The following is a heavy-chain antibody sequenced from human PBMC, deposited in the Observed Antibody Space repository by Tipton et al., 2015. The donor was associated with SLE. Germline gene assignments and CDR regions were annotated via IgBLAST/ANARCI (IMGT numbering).Heavy chain of an antibody. CDR2: ISWNSGSI. V-gene: IGHV3-9*01. J-gene: IGHJ3*02. CDR1: GFTFDDYA. D-gene: IGHD2-2*02. Sequence: SLRLSCAASGFTFDDYAMHWVRQAPGKGLEWVSGISWNSGSIGYAGSVKGRFTISRDNAKNSLYLQMNSLRAEDTALYHCAKDMRVGSVVPAAIGGAFDIWGQGTRVTVSS. CDR3: AKDMRVGSVVPAAIGGAFDI.